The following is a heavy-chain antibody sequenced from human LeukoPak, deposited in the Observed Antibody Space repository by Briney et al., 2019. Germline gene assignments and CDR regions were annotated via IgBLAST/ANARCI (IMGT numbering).Heavy chain of an antibody. D-gene: IGHD6-19*01. V-gene: IGHV4-59*01. J-gene: IGHJ4*02. CDR3: ARGSGWYFY. CDR1: GGSISSYY. Sequence: SETLSLTCTVSGGSISSYYWSWIRQPPGKGLEWIGYVYYSGSTNYNPSLKSRVTISVHTSNTRSSLNLNSVTAADTAVYYCARGSGWYFYWGQGTLVTVSS. CDR2: VYYSGST.